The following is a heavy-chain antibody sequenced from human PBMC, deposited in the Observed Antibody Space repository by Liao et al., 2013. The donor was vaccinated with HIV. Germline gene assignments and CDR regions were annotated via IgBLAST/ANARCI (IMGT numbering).Heavy chain of an antibody. J-gene: IGHJ4*02. Sequence: QLQLQESGPGLVKPSETLSLTCTVSGGSVSSSGYYWGWIRQPPGEGLAWIGSIYNSGSTYNNPSLKSRVTMSVDTSKNQFSLSLSSVTAADTAVYYCVRGIHSSSWPNLIDYWGQGTLVTVSS. CDR2: IYNSGST. CDR3: VRGIHSSSWPNLIDY. D-gene: IGHD6-13*01. V-gene: IGHV4-39*07. CDR1: GGSVSSSGYY.